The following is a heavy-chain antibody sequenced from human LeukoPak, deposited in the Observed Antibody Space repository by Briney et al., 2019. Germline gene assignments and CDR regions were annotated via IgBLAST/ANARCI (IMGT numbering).Heavy chain of an antibody. CDR3: AQVYGSASGESIRF. CDR1: GFTFSSYN. D-gene: IGHD3-10*01. Sequence: GGSLRLSCAVSGFTFSSYNMHWVRQAPGKGLEWVAHIRYDGSDKSYTDSVKGRFTVSRDNSKNTLYLHMTSLRSEDTAVYYCAQVYGSASGESIRFWGQGTLVTVPS. CDR2: IRYDGSDK. J-gene: IGHJ4*02. V-gene: IGHV3-30*02.